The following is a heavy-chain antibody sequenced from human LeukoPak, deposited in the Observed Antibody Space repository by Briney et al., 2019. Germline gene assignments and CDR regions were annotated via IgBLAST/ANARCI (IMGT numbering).Heavy chain of an antibody. CDR2: ISSSGSTI. CDR1: GFTFSSYE. D-gene: IGHD3-3*01. J-gene: IGHJ4*02. V-gene: IGHV3-48*03. CDR3: ARDQPSGGYYRDY. Sequence: GGSLRLSCAASGFTFSSYEMNWVRQAPGRGLEWVSYISSSGSTIYYADSVKGRFTISRDNAKNSLYLQMNSLRAEDTAVYYCARDQPSGGYYRDYWGQGTLVTVSS.